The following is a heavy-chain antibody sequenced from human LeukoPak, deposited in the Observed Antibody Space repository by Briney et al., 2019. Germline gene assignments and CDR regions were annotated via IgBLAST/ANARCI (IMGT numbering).Heavy chain of an antibody. J-gene: IGHJ4*02. CDR3: ARVGDGYNYDFDY. CDR2: ISSSGSTI. V-gene: IGHV3-48*03. Sequence: GGSLRLSCAASGFTFSSYEMNWVRQAPGKGLEWVSYISSSGSTIYYADSVKGRFTISRDNAKNSLYLQMNSLRAKDTAVYYCARVGDGYNYDFDYWGQGTLVTASS. D-gene: IGHD5-24*01. CDR1: GFTFSSYE.